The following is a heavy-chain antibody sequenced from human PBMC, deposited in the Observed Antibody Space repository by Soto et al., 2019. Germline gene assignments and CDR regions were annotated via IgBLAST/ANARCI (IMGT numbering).Heavy chain of an antibody. J-gene: IGHJ5*02. V-gene: IGHV3-33*01. D-gene: IGHD1-26*01. CDR1: GFIFSSYG. CDR2: IWYDGSNT. CDR3: ASSAA. Sequence: GGSLRLSCAASGFIFSSYGMHWVRQAPGKGLEWVAVIWYDGSNTYYVDPVKGRFTISRDNSKNTLFLQMNSLRDEDTAVYYCASSAAWGRGTLVTVSS.